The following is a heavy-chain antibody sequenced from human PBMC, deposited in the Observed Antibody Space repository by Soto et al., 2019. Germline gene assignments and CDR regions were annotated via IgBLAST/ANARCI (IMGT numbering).Heavy chain of an antibody. V-gene: IGHV1-3*01. CDR2: INAGNGDT. CDR1: GYTFTNYA. Sequence: QVQLVQSGAEVKKPGASVKVSCEASGYTFTNYAIHWVRQAPGQRHEYMGWINAGNGDTKSSQKFQGRVNIFSETSASTAYRELSSLRAEETSVYYCAREASLGGDTFDLWGQGRMVTFSA. D-gene: IGHD2-15*01. CDR3: AREASLGGDTFDL. J-gene: IGHJ3*01.